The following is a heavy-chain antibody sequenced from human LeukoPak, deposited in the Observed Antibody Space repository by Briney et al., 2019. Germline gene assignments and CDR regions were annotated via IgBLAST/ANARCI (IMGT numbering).Heavy chain of an antibody. J-gene: IGHJ4*02. Sequence: GGSLRLSCTASGFTFRSYTMNWVRQAPGKGLEWVSSISSSSSYIYYADSVKGRFIISRDNAENSLYLQMNSLRAVDTAVYFCARGEEKATITALDSWGQGTLVTVSS. CDR2: ISSSSSYI. CDR3: ARGEEKATITALDS. D-gene: IGHD5-24*01. CDR1: GFTFRSYT. V-gene: IGHV3-21*01.